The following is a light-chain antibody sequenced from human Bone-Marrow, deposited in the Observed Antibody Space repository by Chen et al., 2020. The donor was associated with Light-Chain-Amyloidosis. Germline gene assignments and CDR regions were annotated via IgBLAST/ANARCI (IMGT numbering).Light chain of an antibody. J-gene: IGLJ3*02. V-gene: IGLV2-14*01. CDR3: SSYTTGTTWV. Sequence: QSALTQPASVSGSPGHSIAISCTGASSDIGGYNFVSWYHQHSGKAPKLILYEVSNRPSGVSSRFSGSKSGDTASLTISGRQPEDEADYYCSSYTTGTTWVFGGGTKLTVL. CDR2: EVS. CDR1: SSDIGGYNF.